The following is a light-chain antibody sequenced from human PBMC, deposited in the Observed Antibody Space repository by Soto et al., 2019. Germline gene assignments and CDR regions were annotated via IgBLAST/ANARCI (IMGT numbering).Light chain of an antibody. Sequence: DIQMTQSPSTLSASVGDRVTITCRASQSLNNWLAWYQQRPGKAPKLLIYDASTLERGVPSRFSGTGSGTEFTLTISSLQPDDFATYYCQQYHRASITFGQRTRLEIK. J-gene: IGKJ5*01. V-gene: IGKV1-5*01. CDR2: DAS. CDR1: QSLNNW. CDR3: QQYHRASIT.